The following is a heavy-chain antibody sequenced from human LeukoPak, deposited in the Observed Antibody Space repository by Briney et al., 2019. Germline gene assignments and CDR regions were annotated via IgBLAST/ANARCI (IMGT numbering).Heavy chain of an antibody. J-gene: IGHJ4*02. CDR1: GFSLSTSGVG. V-gene: IGHV2-5*01. Sequence: SGPTLVKPTQTLTLTCTFSGFSLSTSGVGVGWIRQPPGKALEWLALIYRNDDKRYSPSLKSRLTITKDTSKNQVVLTMTNMDPVDTATYYCARSRELGYCSSTSCYERSYYFDYWGQGTLVTVSS. CDR3: ARSRELGYCSSTSCYERSYYFDY. CDR2: IYRNDDK. D-gene: IGHD2-2*01.